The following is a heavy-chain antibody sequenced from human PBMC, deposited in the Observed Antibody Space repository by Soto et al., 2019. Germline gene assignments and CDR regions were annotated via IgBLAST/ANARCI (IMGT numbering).Heavy chain of an antibody. CDR1: GFTFGYYA. Sequence: PGGSLRLSCTASGFTFGYYAMSWVRQAPGKGLEWAGFIRSKAYGGTTEYAASVKGRFTISRDDSKSIAYLQMNSLKTEDTAVYYCTTLLRKAHDAFDIWGQGTMVTVSS. CDR3: TTLLRKAHDAFDI. CDR2: IRSKAYGGTT. J-gene: IGHJ3*02. V-gene: IGHV3-49*04.